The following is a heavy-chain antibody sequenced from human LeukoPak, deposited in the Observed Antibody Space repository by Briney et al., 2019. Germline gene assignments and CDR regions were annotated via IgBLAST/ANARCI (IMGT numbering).Heavy chain of an antibody. Sequence: GGSLRLSCAASGFTVSSNYMTWVRQAPGKGLEWVSLTYTGGGTYYADSVEGRLTISRDNSKNTLFLQMNALRPEDPAVYYCARDRSYDTYYFYMDVWGKGTTVTVSS. V-gene: IGHV3-66*02. CDR1: GFTVSSNY. CDR3: ARDRSYDTYYFYMDV. J-gene: IGHJ6*03. CDR2: TYTGGGT. D-gene: IGHD5-18*01.